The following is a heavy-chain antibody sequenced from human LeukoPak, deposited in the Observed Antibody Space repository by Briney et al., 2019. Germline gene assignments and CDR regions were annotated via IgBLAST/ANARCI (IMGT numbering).Heavy chain of an antibody. V-gene: IGHV3-48*04. CDR3: ARDDYGDYAANWFDP. CDR2: ISSSSSTI. D-gene: IGHD4-17*01. J-gene: IGHJ5*02. CDR1: GFTFSSYS. Sequence: PGGSLRLSCAASGFTFSSYSMNWVRQAPGKGLEWVSYISSSSSTIYYADSVKGRFTISRDNAKNSLYLQMNSLRAEDTAVYYCARDDYGDYAANWFDPWGQGTLVTVSS.